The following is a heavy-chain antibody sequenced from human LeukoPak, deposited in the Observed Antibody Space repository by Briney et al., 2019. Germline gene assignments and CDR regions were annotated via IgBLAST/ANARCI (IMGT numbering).Heavy chain of an antibody. CDR1: GFTFSSYW. Sequence: GGSLSLSCAASGFTFSSYWMHWVRQAPGKGLVWVSRLNSDGSTTSYADSVKGRFTISRDNAKNTLYLQMNSLRAEDTAVYYCARRSGSYAFDYWGQGTLVTVSS. V-gene: IGHV3-74*01. D-gene: IGHD1-26*01. J-gene: IGHJ4*02. CDR2: LNSDGSTT. CDR3: ARRSGSYAFDY.